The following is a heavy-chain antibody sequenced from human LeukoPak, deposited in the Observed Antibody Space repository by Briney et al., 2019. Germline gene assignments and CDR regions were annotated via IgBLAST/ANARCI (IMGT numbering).Heavy chain of an antibody. J-gene: IGHJ4*02. V-gene: IGHV3-30*02. CDR2: IRYDGSNK. CDR3: AKDSVSYFLRGAPFDY. Sequence: GGSLRLSCAASGFTFRSYGMHWVRQAPGKGLEWVAFIRYDGSNKYYADSVKGRFTISRDNSKNTLYLQMNSLRAEDTAVYYCAKDSVSYFLRGAPFDYWGQGTLVTVSS. D-gene: IGHD3-10*01. CDR1: GFTFRSYG.